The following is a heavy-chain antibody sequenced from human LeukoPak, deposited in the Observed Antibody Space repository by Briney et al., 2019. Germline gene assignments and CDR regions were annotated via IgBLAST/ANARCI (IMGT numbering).Heavy chain of an antibody. D-gene: IGHD2-21*02. CDR2: IYTSGST. CDR1: GGSISSYY. Sequence: SETLSLTCTVSGGSISSYYWSWIRQPAGKGLEWIGRIYTSGSTNYNPSLKSRVTMSVDTSKNQFSLKLSSVTAADTAVYYCARNYCRADCYSHAFDIWGRGTMVTVSS. J-gene: IGHJ3*02. V-gene: IGHV4-4*07. CDR3: ARNYCRADCYSHAFDI.